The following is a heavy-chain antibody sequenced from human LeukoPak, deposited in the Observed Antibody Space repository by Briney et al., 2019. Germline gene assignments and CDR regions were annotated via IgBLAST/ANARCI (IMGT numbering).Heavy chain of an antibody. CDR2: ISWNSGSI. J-gene: IGHJ4*02. Sequence: GGSLRLSCAASGFTFDDYAMHWVRQAPGKGLEWVSGISWNSGSIGYADSVKGRFTISRDNAKNSLYLQMNSLRAEDTALYYCAKGGGAYSLYYFDYWGQGTLVTVSS. D-gene: IGHD5-18*01. V-gene: IGHV3-9*01. CDR1: GFTFDDYA. CDR3: AKGGGAYSLYYFDY.